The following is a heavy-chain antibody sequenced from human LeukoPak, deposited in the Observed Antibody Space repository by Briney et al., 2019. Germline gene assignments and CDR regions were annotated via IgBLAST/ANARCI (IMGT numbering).Heavy chain of an antibody. CDR2: INHSGST. V-gene: IGHV4-39*07. J-gene: IGHJ4*02. CDR1: GGSISSSSYY. Sequence: SETLSLTCTVSGGSISSSSYYWGWLRQPPGKGLEWIVEINHSGSTNYNPYLKSRITISVDTSKNQFSLKLSSVTAADTAVYYCARGLMVYSIWYYFDYWGQGTLVTASS. CDR3: ARGLMVYSIWYYFDY. D-gene: IGHD2-8*01.